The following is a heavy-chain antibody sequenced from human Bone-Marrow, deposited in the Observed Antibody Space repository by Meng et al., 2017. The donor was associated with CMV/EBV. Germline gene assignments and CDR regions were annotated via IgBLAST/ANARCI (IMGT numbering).Heavy chain of an antibody. CDR1: GYSITSGFY. V-gene: IGHV4-38-2*02. J-gene: IGHJ4*02. Sequence: GSLRLSCTVSGYSITSGFYWVWIRQPPGKGLEWIGSIYHSGITFYNPSLKSRITISVDTSKNFFSLNLSSVTAADTAVYYCAKTQLLWFGKSVVWGQGRLVTVSS. CDR2: IYHSGIT. CDR3: AKTQLLWFGKSVV. D-gene: IGHD3-10*01.